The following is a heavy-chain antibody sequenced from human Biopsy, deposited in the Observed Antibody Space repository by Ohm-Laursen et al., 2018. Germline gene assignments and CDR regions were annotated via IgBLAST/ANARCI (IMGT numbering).Heavy chain of an antibody. J-gene: IGHJ4*02. CDR1: GFIFSTYT. CDR3: AKDRFPYTSGYSSVFEY. V-gene: IGHV3-21*01. D-gene: IGHD3-22*01. CDR2: ISSRSSDI. Sequence: SLRLSCSASGFIFSTYTMNWVRQAPGEGLEWVPSISSRSSDIYYADSVKGRFTISRDNAKNSLFLHMNSLKAEDTAVYYCAKDRFPYTSGYSSVFEYWGQGTLVTVSS.